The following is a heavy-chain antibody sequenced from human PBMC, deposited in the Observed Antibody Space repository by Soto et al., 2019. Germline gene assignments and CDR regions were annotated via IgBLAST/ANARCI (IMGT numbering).Heavy chain of an antibody. CDR2: MNRNSGDT. V-gene: IGHV1-8*02. CDR3: AVTYFDYTWGHYRYS. CDR1: GYTFTTYD. D-gene: IGHD3-16*02. Sequence: QVQLVQSGAEVKTPGASVTVSCKTSGYTFTTYDIHWVRQASGQGLEWMGSMNRNSGDTAYAQKLQDRVTMTRDTSISTAHMELSSLRSEDTDTYYCAVTYFDYTWGHYRYSWGQGTPVTVSS. J-gene: IGHJ5*02.